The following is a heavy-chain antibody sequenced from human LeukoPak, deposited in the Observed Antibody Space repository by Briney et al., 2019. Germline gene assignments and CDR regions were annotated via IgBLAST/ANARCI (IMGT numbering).Heavy chain of an antibody. CDR1: GFTFDDYA. V-gene: IGHV3-43D*03. Sequence: PGGSLRLSCAASGFTFDDYAMHWVRQAPGKGLEWVSLISWDGGSTYYADSVKGRFTISRDNSKNSLYLQMNSLRAEDTALYYCAKGSSSSQKGGYYYYYYMDVWGKGTTVTVSS. J-gene: IGHJ6*03. CDR3: AKGSSSSQKGGYYYYYYMDV. D-gene: IGHD6-6*01. CDR2: ISWDGGST.